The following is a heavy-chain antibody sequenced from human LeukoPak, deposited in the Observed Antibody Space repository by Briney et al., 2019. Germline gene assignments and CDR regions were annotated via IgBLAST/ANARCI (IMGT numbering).Heavy chain of an antibody. V-gene: IGHV3-21*01. D-gene: IGHD3-22*01. J-gene: IGHJ4*02. CDR2: ISSSSSYI. Sequence: GGPLRLSCAASGFTFSSYSMNWVRQAPGKGLEWVSSISSSSSYIYYADSVKGRFTISRDNAKNSLYLQMNSLRAEDTAAYYCARVYYDSSGYYQLDYWGQGTLVTVSS. CDR1: GFTFSSYS. CDR3: ARVYYDSSGYYQLDY.